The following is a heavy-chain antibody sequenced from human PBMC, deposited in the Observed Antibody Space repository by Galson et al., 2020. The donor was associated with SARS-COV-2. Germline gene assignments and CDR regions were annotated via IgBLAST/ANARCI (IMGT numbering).Heavy chain of an antibody. D-gene: IGHD6-13*01. CDR1: GFTFSTYE. J-gene: IGHJ4*01. CDR3: AWGTAKD. V-gene: IGHV3-48*03. Sequence: GGSLRLSCAASGFTFSTYEMTWVRQAPGKGLEWVSYITGSGRSLSYADSVKGRFTISRDNAKNSLYLQMNSLRVEDTAVYYCAWGTAKDWGHGTLVTVSS. CDR2: ITGSGRSL.